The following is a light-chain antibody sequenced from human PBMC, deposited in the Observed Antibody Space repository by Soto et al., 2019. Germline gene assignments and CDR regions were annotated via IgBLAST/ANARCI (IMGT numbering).Light chain of an antibody. CDR1: QDIDNY. Sequence: DIQMTQSPSSLSASVGDRVTITCQASQDIDNYLNWYQQKPGKAPKLLIYDASNLETGVPSRFSGSGSGTDFTFAISSLQPEDIATYYCQPSDNLPLTFGGGTKVQI. CDR2: DAS. J-gene: IGKJ4*01. V-gene: IGKV1-33*01. CDR3: QPSDNLPLT.